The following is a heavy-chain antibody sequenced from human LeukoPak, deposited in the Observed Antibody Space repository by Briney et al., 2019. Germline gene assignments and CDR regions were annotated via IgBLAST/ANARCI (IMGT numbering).Heavy chain of an antibody. CDR3: AYLWFGELLFGFDP. D-gene: IGHD3-10*01. Sequence: GGSLRLSCVASGFSFGSYWMAWVRQAPGKGLEWVANMKHDGIEKYHVDSVKGRFTISRDNSKNTLYLQMNSLRAEDTAIYYCAYLWFGELLFGFDPWGQGTLVTVSS. CDR1: GFSFGSYW. V-gene: IGHV3-7*05. CDR2: MKHDGIEK. J-gene: IGHJ5*02.